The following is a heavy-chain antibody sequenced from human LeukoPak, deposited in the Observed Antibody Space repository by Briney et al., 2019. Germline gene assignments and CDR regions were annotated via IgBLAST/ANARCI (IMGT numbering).Heavy chain of an antibody. CDR2: IYYSGNT. Sequence: SETLSLTCTVSGGSISNYYWSWIRQPPGKGLEWIGYIYYSGNTKYNPSLMSRVTISVDTSKNQFSLKLSSVTAADTAVYYCARGDGYNGRAFDYWGQGTLVTVSS. V-gene: IGHV4-59*12. CDR1: GGSISNYY. CDR3: ARGDGYNGRAFDY. D-gene: IGHD5-24*01. J-gene: IGHJ4*02.